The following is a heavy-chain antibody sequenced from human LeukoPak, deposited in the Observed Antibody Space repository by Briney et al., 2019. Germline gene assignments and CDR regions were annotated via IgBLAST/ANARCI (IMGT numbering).Heavy chain of an antibody. V-gene: IGHV4-59*01. J-gene: IGHJ4*02. CDR3: AREESSGSLNY. D-gene: IGHD3-10*01. CDR2: IYYSGST. CDR1: GGSISSYY. Sequence: PSETLSLTCTVSGGSISSYYWSWIRQPPGKGLEWIGYIYYSGSTNYNPSLKSRVTISVDTSKIQFSLKLSSVTAADTAVYYCAREESSGSLNYWGQGTLVTVSS.